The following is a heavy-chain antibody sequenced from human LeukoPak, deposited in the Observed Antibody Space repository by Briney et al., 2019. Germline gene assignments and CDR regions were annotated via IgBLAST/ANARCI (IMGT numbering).Heavy chain of an antibody. D-gene: IGHD3-9*01. CDR2: ISSSSSYI. Sequence: GGSLRLSCAASGFTFSSYSMNWVRQAPGKGLEWVSSISSSSSYIYYADSVKGRFTISRDNTRNSLYLQMNSLRAEDTAVYYCASDQASGTFTIPFGCWGQGTLVTVSS. J-gene: IGHJ4*02. CDR1: GFTFSSYS. V-gene: IGHV3-21*01. CDR3: ASDQASGTFTIPFGC.